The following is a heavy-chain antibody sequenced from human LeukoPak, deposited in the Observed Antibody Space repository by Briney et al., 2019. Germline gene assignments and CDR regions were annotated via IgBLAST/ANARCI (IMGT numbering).Heavy chain of an antibody. Sequence: GGSLRLSCAGSGFTSANYWMSWVRQAPGKGLEWVAGISGDGSERDYVDSVRGRFTISRDNAKNSLYLQMNSLTAEDTAVYYCGRDPDSWGQGTVVTVSS. J-gene: IGHJ5*01. CDR1: GFTSANYW. CDR3: GRDPDS. CDR2: ISGDGSER. V-gene: IGHV3-7*04.